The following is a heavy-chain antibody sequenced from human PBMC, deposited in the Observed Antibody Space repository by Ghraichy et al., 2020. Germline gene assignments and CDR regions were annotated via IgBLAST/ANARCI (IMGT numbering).Heavy chain of an antibody. Sequence: SETLSLTSTVSGGSISSYYWSWIRQPPGKGLEWIGYIYYSGSTNYNPSLKSRVTILVDTSKNQFSLKLSSVTAAYTAVYYCARLAPPLYYYDSSGYYALDYWGQGTLVTVSS. V-gene: IGHV4-59*08. J-gene: IGHJ4*02. CDR2: IYYSGST. CDR1: GGSISSYY. CDR3: ARLAPPLYYYDSSGYYALDY. D-gene: IGHD3-22*01.